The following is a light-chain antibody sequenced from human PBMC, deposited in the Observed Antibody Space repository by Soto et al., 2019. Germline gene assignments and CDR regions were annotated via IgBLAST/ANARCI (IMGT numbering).Light chain of an antibody. J-gene: IGLJ2*01. CDR1: SSDVGGYIY. CDR2: EIS. CDR3: SSYTSSSTLV. Sequence: QSALTQPASVSGSPGQSITISCTGTSSDVGGYIYVSWYQQHPGKAPKLMIYEISSRPSGVSNRFSGSKSGNTASLTISGLQAEDEADYYCSSYTSSSTLVFGGGTKLTVL. V-gene: IGLV2-14*01.